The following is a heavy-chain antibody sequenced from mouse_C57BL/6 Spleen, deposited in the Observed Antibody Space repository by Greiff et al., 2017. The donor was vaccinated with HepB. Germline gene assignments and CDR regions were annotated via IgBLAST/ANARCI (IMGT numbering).Heavy chain of an antibody. V-gene: IGHV1-15*01. CDR1: GYTFTDYE. J-gene: IGHJ3*01. CDR2: IDPETGGT. CDR3: TRGSSYWFAY. Sequence: VKLQESGAELVRPGASVTLSCKASGYTFTDYEMHWVKQTPVHGLEWIGAIDPETGGTAYNQKFKGKAILTADKSSSTAYMELRSLTSEDSAVYYCTRGSSYWFAYWGQGTLVTVSA. D-gene: IGHD1-1*01.